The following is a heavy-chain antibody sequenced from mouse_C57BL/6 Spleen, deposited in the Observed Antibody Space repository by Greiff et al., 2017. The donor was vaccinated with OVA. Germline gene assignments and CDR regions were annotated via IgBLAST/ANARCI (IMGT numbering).Heavy chain of an antibody. CDR1: GYTFTSYW. J-gene: IGHJ2*01. CDR2: IDPSDSET. D-gene: IGHD1-1*01. V-gene: IGHV1-52*01. Sequence: QVQLQQPGAELVRPGSSVKLSCKASGYTFTSYWMHWVKQRPIQGLEWIGNIDPSDSETHYNQKFKDKATLTVDKSSSTAYMQLSSLTSEDSAVYYCARGRPYGSSYDYFDYWGQGTTLTVSS. CDR3: ARGRPYGSSYDYFDY.